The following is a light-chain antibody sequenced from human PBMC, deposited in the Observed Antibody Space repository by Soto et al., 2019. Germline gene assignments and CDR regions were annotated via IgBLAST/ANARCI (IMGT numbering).Light chain of an antibody. J-gene: IGKJ5*01. CDR3: QQYGSSPLT. CDR2: GAS. CDR1: QSISDT. V-gene: IGKV3-20*01. Sequence: IVMTQSPATLSVSPGGRATLSCRASQSISDTLAWYQQKPGQAPRLLIYGASSRATGIPDRFSGSGSGTDFALTISRLEPEDFAVYYCQQYGSSPLTFGQGTRLEIK.